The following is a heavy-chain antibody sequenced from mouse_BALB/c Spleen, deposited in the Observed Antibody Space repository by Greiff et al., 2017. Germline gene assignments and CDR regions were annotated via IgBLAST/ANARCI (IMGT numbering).Heavy chain of an antibody. CDR3: AREGRYDVWYFDV. J-gene: IGHJ1*01. D-gene: IGHD2-14*01. CDR1: GFTFSSYA. CDR2: ISSGGST. V-gene: IGHV5-6-5*01. Sequence: VQLKESGGGLVKPGGSLKLSCAASGFTFSSYAMSWVRQTPEKRLEWVASISSGGSTYYPDSVKGRFTISRDNARNILYLQMSSLRSEDTAMYYCAREGRYDVWYFDVWGAGTTVTVSS.